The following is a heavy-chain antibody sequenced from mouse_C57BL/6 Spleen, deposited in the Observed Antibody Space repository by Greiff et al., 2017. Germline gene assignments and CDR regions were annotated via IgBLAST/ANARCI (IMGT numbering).Heavy chain of an antibody. CDR3: ARYYYGSSYGTGLAY. D-gene: IGHD1-1*01. CDR2: IYIGNGYT. CDR1: GYTFTSYG. Sequence: VQLKESGAELVRPGSSVKMSCKTSGYTFTSYGINWVKQRPGQGLEWIGYIYIGNGYTEYNEKFKSKGTLTLDTSSSTAYMKLSSLTSEDSAIYFCARYYYGSSYGTGLAYWGQGTLVTVSA. J-gene: IGHJ3*01. V-gene: IGHV1-58*01.